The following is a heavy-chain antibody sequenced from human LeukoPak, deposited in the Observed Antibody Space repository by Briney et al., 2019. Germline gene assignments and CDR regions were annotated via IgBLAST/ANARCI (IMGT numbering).Heavy chain of an antibody. CDR1: GFVCSTYG. V-gene: IGHV3-33*01. CDR3: ARASGPFDY. D-gene: IGHD3-10*01. J-gene: IGHJ4*02. Sequence: GGTLSLSCAASGFVCSTYGMHWVRQAPGKGLEWVAVIWNDGSNKYYADSVKGRFTISRDNSKNTLYLQMSSLRAEDTAVYSCARASGPFDYWGQGTLVTVSS. CDR2: IWNDGSNK.